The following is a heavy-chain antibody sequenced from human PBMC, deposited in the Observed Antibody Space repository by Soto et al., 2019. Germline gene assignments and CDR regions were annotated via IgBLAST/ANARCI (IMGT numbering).Heavy chain of an antibody. J-gene: IGHJ4*02. CDR3: AKDWPWIKPHFDY. CDR1: GFTFSTYA. CDR2: ISGSGGST. Sequence: EVRLLESGGGLVQPGGSLRLSCAASGFTFSTYAMSWVRQAPGKGLEWVSGISGSGGSTYYADSVKGRFTISRDNSGNTLYLQMNSLRAEDTAVYYCAKDWPWIKPHFDYWGQGTLVTVSS. V-gene: IGHV3-23*01. D-gene: IGHD5-12*01.